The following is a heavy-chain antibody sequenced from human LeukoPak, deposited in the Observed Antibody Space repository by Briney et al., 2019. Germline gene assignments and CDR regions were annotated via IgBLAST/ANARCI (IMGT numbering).Heavy chain of an antibody. J-gene: IGHJ4*02. D-gene: IGHD6-13*01. Sequence: PGGSLRLSCAASGFTLRTNWMRWVRQAPGKGLECVANIKQDGSEKYYVDSVKGRFTISRDNAKNSLYLQMNSLRAEDTAVYYCARFSSSWYYFDYWGQGTLVAVSS. V-gene: IGHV3-7*01. CDR1: GFTLRTNW. CDR2: IKQDGSEK. CDR3: ARFSSSWYYFDY.